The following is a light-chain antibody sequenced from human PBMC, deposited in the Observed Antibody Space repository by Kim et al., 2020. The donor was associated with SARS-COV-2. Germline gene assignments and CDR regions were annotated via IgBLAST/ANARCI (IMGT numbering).Light chain of an antibody. J-gene: IGKJ4*01. CDR1: QGISNY. CDR2: SAS. V-gene: IGKV1-9*01. CDR3: QQLSIYPLT. Sequence: TSVGDIVTIPCRAGQGISNYLAWYRQKPGLAPKVLIYSASTLQNGVPSRFSGSGSGTDFTLTISSLQPEDFATYYCQQLSIYPLTFGGGTKMCIK.